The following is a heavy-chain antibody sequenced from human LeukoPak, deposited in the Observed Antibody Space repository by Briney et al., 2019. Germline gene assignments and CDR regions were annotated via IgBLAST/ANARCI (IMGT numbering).Heavy chain of an antibody. CDR1: GFTFTTYT. D-gene: IGHD3-16*02. Sequence: GGSLRLSCAASGFTFTTYTMNWVRQAPGKGLEWVSSISSSSGYIYYADSVKGRFTISRDNAKNSLYLQMNSLRAEDTAVYYCARDGGHYDYVWGSYRHDAFDIWGQGTMVTVSS. CDR2: ISSSSGYI. CDR3: ARDGGHYDYVWGSYRHDAFDI. V-gene: IGHV3-21*01. J-gene: IGHJ3*02.